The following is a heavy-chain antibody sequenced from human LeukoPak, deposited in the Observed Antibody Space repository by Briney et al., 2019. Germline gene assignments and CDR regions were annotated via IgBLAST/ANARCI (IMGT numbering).Heavy chain of an antibody. Sequence: ASVKVSCKASGYTFTGYYMHWVRQAPGQGLEWMGIINPSGGSTSYAQKFQGRVTMTRDTSTSTVHMELSSLRSEDTAVYYCARDKRELVFDYWGQGTLVTVSS. D-gene: IGHD1-26*01. J-gene: IGHJ4*02. CDR1: GYTFTGYY. CDR2: INPSGGST. CDR3: ARDKRELVFDY. V-gene: IGHV1-46*01.